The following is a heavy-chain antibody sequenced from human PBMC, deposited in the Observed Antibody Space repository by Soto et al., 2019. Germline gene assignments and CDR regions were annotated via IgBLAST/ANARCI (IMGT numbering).Heavy chain of an antibody. CDR2: ISYDGNNK. CDR3: ARGPSYSASSSDY. D-gene: IGHD4-4*01. Sequence: PGGSLRLSCAASEFTFSNYAMHWVRQPPGKGLQWLAVISYDGNNKYYADSVEGRFTISRDNSKNTVYLQMNSLRLEDTAVYYCARGPSYSASSSDYRGPGTLVTVSS. J-gene: IGHJ4*02. CDR1: EFTFSNYA. V-gene: IGHV3-30*03.